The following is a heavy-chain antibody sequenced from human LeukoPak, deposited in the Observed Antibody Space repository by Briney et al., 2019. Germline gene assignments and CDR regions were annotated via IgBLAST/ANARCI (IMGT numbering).Heavy chain of an antibody. CDR2: IYTSGNT. D-gene: IGHD2-8*01. J-gene: IGHJ4*02. V-gene: IGHV4-4*07. Sequence: SETLSLTCTVSGGSISSYYWSWIRQRAGKGLEWIGRIYTSGNTNYNPSLRSRVTMSVDTSKNQFSLKLSSVTAADTAVYYCAREPYCTNGVCSAYWGQGALVTVSS. CDR1: GGSISSYY. CDR3: AREPYCTNGVCSAY.